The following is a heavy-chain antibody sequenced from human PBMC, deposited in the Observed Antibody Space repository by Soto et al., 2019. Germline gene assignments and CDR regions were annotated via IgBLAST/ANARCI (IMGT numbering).Heavy chain of an antibody. CDR3: AGLELRRYYFDY. CDR1: GGSVSSGSYY. Sequence: PSETLSLTCTVSGGSVSSGSYYWSWIRQPPGKGLEWIGYIYYSGSTNYNPSLKSRVTISVDTSKNQFSLKLSSVTAADTAVYYCAGLELRRYYFDYWGQGTLVTVSS. V-gene: IGHV4-61*01. D-gene: IGHD1-7*01. CDR2: IYYSGST. J-gene: IGHJ4*02.